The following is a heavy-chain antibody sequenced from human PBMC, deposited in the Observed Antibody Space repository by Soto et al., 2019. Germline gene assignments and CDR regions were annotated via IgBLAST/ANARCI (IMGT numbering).Heavy chain of an antibody. CDR3: ARTFDYYGMDV. J-gene: IGHJ6*02. CDR2: IYHAGSV. V-gene: IGHV4-38-2*01. Sequence: SETLSLTCAVSGYSIASGYYWAWIRQSPGKGLEWIGSIYHAGSVYYNPSLNSRVAVSLDTSKNHFSLKLTSVTAADTAVYYCARTFDYYGMDVWGQGTKVTVSS. CDR1: GYSIASGYY.